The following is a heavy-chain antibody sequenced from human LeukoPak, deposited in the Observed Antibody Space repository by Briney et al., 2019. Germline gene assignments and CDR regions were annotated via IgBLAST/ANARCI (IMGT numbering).Heavy chain of an antibody. D-gene: IGHD3-10*01. J-gene: IGHJ5*02. CDR3: ARDRSSGVLLWFGESRFDP. CDR1: GGSFSGYY. CDR2: INHSGST. Sequence: SETLSLTCAVYGGSFSGYYWSWIRQPPGKGLEWIGEINHSGSTNYNPSLKSRVTISIDTSKNQFSLKLSSVTAADTAVYYCARDRSSGVLLWFGESRFDPWGQGTLVTVSS. V-gene: IGHV4-34*01.